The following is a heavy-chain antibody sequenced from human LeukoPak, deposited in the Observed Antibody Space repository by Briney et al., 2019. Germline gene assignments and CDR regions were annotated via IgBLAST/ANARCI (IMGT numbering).Heavy chain of an antibody. J-gene: IGHJ4*02. CDR3: ARDGAYSSGCKGDFDY. CDR1: GFTFSSYA. V-gene: IGHV3-23*01. Sequence: GGSLKLSCAASGFTFSSYAMSWVRQAPGKGLEWVSAISGSGGSKYYADSVKGRFTISRDNSKNTLYLQMNSLRAEDTAVYYCARDGAYSSGCKGDFDYWGQGTLVTVSS. CDR2: ISGSGGSK. D-gene: IGHD6-19*01.